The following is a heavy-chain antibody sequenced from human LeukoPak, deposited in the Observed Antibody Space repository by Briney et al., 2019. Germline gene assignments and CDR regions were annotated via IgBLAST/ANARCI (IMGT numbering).Heavy chain of an antibody. CDR2: IYYSGST. J-gene: IGHJ5*02. V-gene: IGHV4-31*03. CDR1: GGSISSGGYY. D-gene: IGHD3-10*01. Sequence: PSETLSLTCTVSGGSISSGGYYWSWIRQHPGKGLEWIGYIYYSGSTYYNPSLKSRVTMSVDTSKNQFSLKLSSVTAADTAVYYCARAPLNSYGSGSYPWFDPWGQGTLVTVSS. CDR3: ARAPLNSYGSGSYPWFDP.